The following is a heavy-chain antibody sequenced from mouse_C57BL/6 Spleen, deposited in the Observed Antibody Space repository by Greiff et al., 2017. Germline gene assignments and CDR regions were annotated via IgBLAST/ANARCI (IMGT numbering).Heavy chain of an antibody. CDR3: ARGANWDFAY. V-gene: IGHV1-69*01. D-gene: IGHD4-1*01. J-gene: IGHJ2*01. Sequence: QVQLQQPGAELVMPGASVKLSCKASGYTFTSYWMHWVKQRPGQGLEWIGEIDPSDSYTNYNQKFKGKSTLTVDKSSSTAYMQLSSLTSEDSAVYYCARGANWDFAYWGQGTTLTVSA. CDR2: IDPSDSYT. CDR1: GYTFTSYW.